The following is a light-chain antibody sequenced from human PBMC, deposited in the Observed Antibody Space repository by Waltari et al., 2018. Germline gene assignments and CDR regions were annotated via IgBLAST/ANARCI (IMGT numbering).Light chain of an antibody. CDR2: QDS. CDR3: YSTTDNNLGV. Sequence: SSELTQPSSVSVSPGQTARITCSGDMLPKKYTRWFQQKPGQAPVLVLYQDSARPSGIPGRFSGSSSGTTVTLTISGAQVEDEADCYCYSTTDNNLGVFGPGTRVTVL. CDR1: MLPKKY. J-gene: IGLJ1*01. V-gene: IGLV3-27*01.